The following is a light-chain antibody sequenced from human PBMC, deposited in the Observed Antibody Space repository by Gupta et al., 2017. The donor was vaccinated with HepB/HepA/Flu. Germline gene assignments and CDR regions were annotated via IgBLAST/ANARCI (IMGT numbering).Light chain of an antibody. CDR2: ANS. J-gene: IGLJ2*01. CDR1: SSNIGAGYD. Sequence: HSVLTPPPSVSGAPGPRVTISCPGTSSNIGAGYDVHWYQQLPKTAPKLLIYANSNRPSGVPDRFSGSKSGTSASLAITGLQAEDEADYYCQSYDSSLSVHVVFGGGTKLTVL. CDR3: QSYDSSLSVHVV. V-gene: IGLV1-40*01.